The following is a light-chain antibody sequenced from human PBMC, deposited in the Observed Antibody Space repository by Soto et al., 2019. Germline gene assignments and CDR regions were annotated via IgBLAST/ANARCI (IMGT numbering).Light chain of an antibody. V-gene: IGKV3-20*01. CDR3: QQYGSTPPIT. Sequence: ILLTQTPGTLSLSPGERATLSCRASQSVSSSYLAWYQQKPGQAPRLLIYGASSRATGIPDRFSGSGSGTDFTLTISRLEPEDFAVYYCQQYGSTPPITFGQGTRLETK. CDR2: GAS. J-gene: IGKJ5*01. CDR1: QSVSSSY.